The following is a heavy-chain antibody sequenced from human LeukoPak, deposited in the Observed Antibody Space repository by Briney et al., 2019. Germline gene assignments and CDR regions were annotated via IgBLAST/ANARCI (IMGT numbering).Heavy chain of an antibody. CDR2: INPNSGGT. D-gene: IGHD3-10*01. V-gene: IGHV1-2*02. Sequence: ASVKVSCKASGYTFTGYYMHWVRQAPGQGLEWMGWINPNSGGTNYAQKFQGRVTMTRDTSKNQFSLKLSSVTAADTAVYYCARGKYYYGSGSYSFDYWGQGTLVTVSS. CDR3: ARGKYYYGSGSYSFDY. CDR1: GYTFTGYY. J-gene: IGHJ4*02.